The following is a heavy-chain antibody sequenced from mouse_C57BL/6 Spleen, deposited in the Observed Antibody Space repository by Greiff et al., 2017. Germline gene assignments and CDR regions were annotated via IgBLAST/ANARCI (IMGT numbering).Heavy chain of an antibody. J-gene: IGHJ1*03. Sequence: EVQLVESGGGLVKPGGSLKLSCAASGFTFSDYGMHWVRQAPEKGLAWVAYISSGSSTIYYADTVKGRFTISRDNAKNTLFLQMTSLRSEDKAMYYCANLNWAYWYFDVWGTGTTVTVSS. V-gene: IGHV5-17*01. CDR2: ISSGSSTI. CDR1: GFTFSDYG. CDR3: ANLNWAYWYFDV. D-gene: IGHD4-1*01.